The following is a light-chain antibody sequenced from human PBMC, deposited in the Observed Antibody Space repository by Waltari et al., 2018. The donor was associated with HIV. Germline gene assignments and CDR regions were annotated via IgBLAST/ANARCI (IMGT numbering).Light chain of an antibody. J-gene: IGLJ2*01. CDR2: EDD. V-gene: IGLV6-57*04. Sequence: NFVLTQPHSVSASPGQTVTISCTRSSGNIGSSFVQWLQQRPDSAPTTVIYEDDKRPSGVPDRFSGSIDSSSNSASLTISGLQTEDEADYYCQSCYLTNVVFGGGTKLTVL. CDR1: SGNIGSSF. CDR3: QSCYLTNVV.